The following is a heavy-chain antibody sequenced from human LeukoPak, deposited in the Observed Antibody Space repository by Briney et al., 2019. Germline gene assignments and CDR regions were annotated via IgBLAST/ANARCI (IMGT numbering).Heavy chain of an antibody. D-gene: IGHD1-26*01. Sequence: GGSLRLSCAASGFTFSDHHMDWVRQAPGKGLEWVGRTRNKANRYSTEYAASVKGRFTISRDDSKNSLYLQMNSLKTEDTAVYYCARSPVGTTPFDYWGQGTLVTVSS. V-gene: IGHV3-72*01. CDR2: TRNKANRYST. CDR1: GFTFSDHH. CDR3: ARSPVGTTPFDY. J-gene: IGHJ4*02.